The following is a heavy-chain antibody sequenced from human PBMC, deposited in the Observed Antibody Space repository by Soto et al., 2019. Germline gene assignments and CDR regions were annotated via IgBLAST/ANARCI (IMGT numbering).Heavy chain of an antibody. V-gene: IGHV4-34*01. CDR2: INHSGST. CDR3: ARGGGRGDGRGWGNWFAP. Sequence: SETQSLTCAVYGGYFSGYCWSWIRKPPGKGLEWIGEINHSGSTNYNPSLKSRVTISVDTSKNQFSLKLSSVTAADTAVYYCARGGGRGDGRGWGNWFAPWGQGTLVTVSS. J-gene: IGHJ5*02. D-gene: IGHD6-19*01. CDR1: GGYFSGYC.